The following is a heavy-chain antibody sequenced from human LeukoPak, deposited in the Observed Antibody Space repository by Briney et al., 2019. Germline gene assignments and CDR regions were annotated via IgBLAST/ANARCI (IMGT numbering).Heavy chain of an antibody. CDR3: ARSFTHYYHSNSPNWFDP. D-gene: IGHD3-22*01. Sequence: GESLKISCKGSGYSFTSYWIGWVRQMPGKGLEWMGIIYPGDSDTRYSPSFQGQVTISADKSISTAYLQWSSLKASDTAMYYCARSFTHYYHSNSPNWFDPWGQGPLVTVSS. CDR1: GYSFTSYW. V-gene: IGHV5-51*01. J-gene: IGHJ5*02. CDR2: IYPGDSDT.